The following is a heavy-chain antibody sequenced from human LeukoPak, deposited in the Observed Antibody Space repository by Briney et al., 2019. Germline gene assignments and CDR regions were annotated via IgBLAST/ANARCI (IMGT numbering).Heavy chain of an antibody. Sequence: SETLSLTCTASGVSMSSGPYYWSWLRQPPGKGLEWIVYIYYSGSTYYNPSLRSRFTLSLDMSENQFSLRLSSVTAADTAVYYCARAVTSGYQCYYYMDVWGKGTTVSVSS. J-gene: IGHJ6*03. V-gene: IGHV4-30-4*07. D-gene: IGHD4-17*01. CDR3: ARAVTSGYQCYYYMDV. CDR2: IYYSGST. CDR1: GVSMSSGPYY.